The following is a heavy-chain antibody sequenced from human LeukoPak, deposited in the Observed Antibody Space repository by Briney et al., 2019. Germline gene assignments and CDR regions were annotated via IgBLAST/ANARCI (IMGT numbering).Heavy chain of an antibody. V-gene: IGHV3-48*01. D-gene: IGHD5-18*01. CDR2: ISSSSSTI. CDR1: GFTFSSYS. J-gene: IGHJ4*02. CDR3: AVSAGYREVFDY. Sequence: GGSLRLSCAASGFTFSSYSMNWVRQAPGKGLEWVSYISSSSSTIYYADSVKARFTISRDNDKNSLYLQMNSLRAEDTAVYYCAVSAGYREVFDYWGQGTLVTVSS.